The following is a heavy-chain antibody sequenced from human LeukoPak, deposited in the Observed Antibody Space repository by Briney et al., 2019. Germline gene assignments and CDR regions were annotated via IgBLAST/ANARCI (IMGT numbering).Heavy chain of an antibody. J-gene: IGHJ4*02. Sequence: GRSLRLSCAASGFTFSSYAMHWVRQAPGKGLEWVAVISYDGSNKYYADSVKGRFTISRDNSKNTLYLQMNSLRTEDTAVYYCVRLTAAGRRTDFDYWGQGTLVTVSS. CDR2: ISYDGSNK. V-gene: IGHV3-30*04. CDR1: GFTFSSYA. D-gene: IGHD6-13*01. CDR3: VRLTAAGRRTDFDY.